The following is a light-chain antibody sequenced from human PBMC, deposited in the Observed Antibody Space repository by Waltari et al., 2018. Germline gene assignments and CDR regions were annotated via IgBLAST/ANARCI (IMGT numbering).Light chain of an antibody. CDR3: SSYTSGSTSVV. Sequence: QSALTQPASVSGSPGQSVTVSCTGTSRDIGSYNFFPWYQHHPGKAPKLIIFEVSNRPSGISNRFSASKFGNMASLTISGLQADDEADYYCSSYTSGSTSVVFGGGTRLTVL. CDR1: SRDIGSYNF. CDR2: EVS. V-gene: IGLV2-14*01. J-gene: IGLJ3*02.